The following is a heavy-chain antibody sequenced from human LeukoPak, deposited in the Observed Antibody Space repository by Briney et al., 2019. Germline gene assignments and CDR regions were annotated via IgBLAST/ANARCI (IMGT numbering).Heavy chain of an antibody. CDR3: ARQGGAGNHYDSSGYYYGAFDI. CDR1: GGSISSYY. CDR2: IYYSGST. V-gene: IGHV4-59*08. D-gene: IGHD3-22*01. Sequence: SETLSLTCTVSGGSISSYYWSRIRQPPGKGLEWVGYIYYSGSTNYNPSLKSRVTISVDTSKNQFSLKLSSVTAADTAVYYCARQGGAGNHYDSSGYYYGAFDIWGQGTMVTVSS. J-gene: IGHJ3*02.